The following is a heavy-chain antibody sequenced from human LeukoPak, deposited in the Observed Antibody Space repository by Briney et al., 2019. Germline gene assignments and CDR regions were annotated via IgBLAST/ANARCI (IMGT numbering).Heavy chain of an antibody. D-gene: IGHD4-11*01. CDR3: ARGETTVVCGLGYYYYGTDV. J-gene: IGHJ6*02. V-gene: IGHV4-34*01. Sequence: SETLSLTCAASGGSFSGYYWSWIRQPPGKGLEWIWEINHSGSTNYNPSLKSRVTISVDTSKTQFSLELSSVTAAVTAVYCCARGETTVVCGLGYYYYGTDVSGQGTTVTASS. CDR2: INHSGST. CDR1: GGSFSGYY.